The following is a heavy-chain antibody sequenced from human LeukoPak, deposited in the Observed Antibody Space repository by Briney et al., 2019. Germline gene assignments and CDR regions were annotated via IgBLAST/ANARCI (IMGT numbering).Heavy chain of an antibody. CDR2: INWNGGST. J-gene: IGHJ4*02. V-gene: IGHV3-20*04. D-gene: IGHD3-3*01. CDR3: ARDVPYDFWSGYSFDY. CDR1: GFTFDDYG. Sequence: GGSLRLSCAASGFTFDDYGMSWVRQAPGKGLEWVSGINWNGGSTGYADSVKGRFTISRDNAKNSLYLQMNSLRAEDTALYYCARDVPYDFWSGYSFDYWGQGTLVTDSS.